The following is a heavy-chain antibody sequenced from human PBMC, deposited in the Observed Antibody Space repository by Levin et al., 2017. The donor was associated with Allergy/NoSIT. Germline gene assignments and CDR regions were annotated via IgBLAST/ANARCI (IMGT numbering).Heavy chain of an antibody. CDR2: IYYSGST. Sequence: TSQTLSLTCTVSGGSISSGGYYWSWIRQHPGKGLEWIGYIYYSGSTYYNPSLKSRVTISVDTSKNQFSLKLSSVTAADTAVDYCARSPPPTSDFFFDPWGQGTLVTVSS. CDR1: GGSISSGGYY. V-gene: IGHV4-31*03. J-gene: IGHJ5*02. CDR3: ARSPPPTSDFFFDP.